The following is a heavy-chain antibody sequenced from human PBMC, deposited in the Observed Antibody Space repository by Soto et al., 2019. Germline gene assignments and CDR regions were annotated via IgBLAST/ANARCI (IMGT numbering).Heavy chain of an antibody. Sequence: GGSLRLSCAASGFTFSSYAMSWVRQAPGKGLEWVSAISGSGGSTYYADSVKGRFTISRDNSKNTLYLQMNSLRAEDTAVYYCAKDDGDFWSGYYTGETDYWGQGTLVTVSS. D-gene: IGHD3-3*01. V-gene: IGHV3-23*01. CDR2: ISGSGGST. CDR1: GFTFSSYA. CDR3: AKDDGDFWSGYYTGETDY. J-gene: IGHJ4*02.